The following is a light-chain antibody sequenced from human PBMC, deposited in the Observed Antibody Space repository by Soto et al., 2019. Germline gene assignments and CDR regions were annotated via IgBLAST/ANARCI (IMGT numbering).Light chain of an antibody. CDR3: KQYNNWQET. V-gene: IGKV3-15*01. CDR1: QSVSSSY. Sequence: EIVLTQSPGTLSLSPGERATLSCRASQSVSSSYLAWYQQKPGLAPRLLIYGASTRATGIPARFSGSGSGTEFTLTIRSLQSEDFAVYYCKQYNNWQETFGQGTKVDIK. CDR2: GAS. J-gene: IGKJ1*01.